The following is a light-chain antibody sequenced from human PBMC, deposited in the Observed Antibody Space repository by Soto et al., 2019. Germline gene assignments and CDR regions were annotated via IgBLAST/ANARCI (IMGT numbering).Light chain of an antibody. CDR1: SSNIGNNY. CDR2: ENN. J-gene: IGLJ3*02. V-gene: IGLV1-51*02. CDR3: GTWDNNLRAGV. Sequence: QSVLTQPPSVSAAPGQRVIISCSGSSSNIGNNYVSWYQQFPGTAPKLLIYENNKRPSGIADRFSGSKSGTSATLGITGLQTGDEADYYCGTWDNNLRAGVFGGGTKVTVL.